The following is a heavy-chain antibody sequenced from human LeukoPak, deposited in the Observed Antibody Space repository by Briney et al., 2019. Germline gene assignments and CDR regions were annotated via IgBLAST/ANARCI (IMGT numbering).Heavy chain of an antibody. CDR3: AKGATYYYDSSGYG. V-gene: IGHV3-23*01. CDR1: RFTFSSYA. CDR2: ISGSGGST. Sequence: PGGSLRLSCVASRFTFSSYAMSWVRQAPGKGLEWVSAISGSGGSTYYADSVKGRLTISRDNSKNTLYLQMNSLRAEDTAVYYCAKGATYYYDSSGYGWGQGTLVTVSS. J-gene: IGHJ4*02. D-gene: IGHD3-22*01.